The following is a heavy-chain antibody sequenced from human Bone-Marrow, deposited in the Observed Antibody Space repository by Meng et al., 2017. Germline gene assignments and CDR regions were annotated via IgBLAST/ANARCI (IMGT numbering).Heavy chain of an antibody. D-gene: IGHD3-10*01. Sequence: GHLVASGAEVKKPGASVKVSCKASGYTFTSYAMHWVRQAPGQRLEWMGWINAGNGNTKYSQKFQGRVTITRDTSASTAYMELSSLRSEDTAVYYCARDPPYGEYGGPFDYWGQGTLVTASS. V-gene: IGHV1-3*01. CDR2: INAGNGNT. J-gene: IGHJ4*02. CDR1: GYTFTSYA. CDR3: ARDPPYGEYGGPFDY.